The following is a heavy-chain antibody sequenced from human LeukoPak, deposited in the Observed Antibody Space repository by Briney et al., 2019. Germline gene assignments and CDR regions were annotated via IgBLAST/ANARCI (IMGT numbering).Heavy chain of an antibody. CDR3: ARARGGGSWMWSY. V-gene: IGHV3-53*01. CDR2: IYSGGST. Sequence: GGSLRLSCAASGFTVSSNYMSWVRQAPGKGLDWVSVIYSGGSTYYADSVKGRFTISRDNSKNTLYLQMNSLRAEDTAVYYCARARGGGSWMWSYWGQGTLVTVSS. CDR1: GFTVSSNY. D-gene: IGHD2-15*01. J-gene: IGHJ4*02.